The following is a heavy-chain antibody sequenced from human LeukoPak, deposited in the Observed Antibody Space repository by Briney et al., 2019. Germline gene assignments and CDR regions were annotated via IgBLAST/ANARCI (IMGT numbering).Heavy chain of an antibody. CDR1: GNSISSYY. V-gene: IGHV4-4*07. D-gene: IGHD4-11*01. CDR3: ARETTGLARYFDY. CDR2: IYTSGST. J-gene: IGHJ4*02. Sequence: KPSETLSLTCTVSGNSISSYYWSWIRQPAGKGLEWIGRIYTSGSTNYNPSLKSRVTMSVDTSKNQFSLNPSSVTAADTAVYYCARETTGLARYFDYWGQGTLVTVSS.